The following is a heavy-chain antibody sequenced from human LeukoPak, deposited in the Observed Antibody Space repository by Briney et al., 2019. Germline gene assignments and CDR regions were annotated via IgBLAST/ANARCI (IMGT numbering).Heavy chain of an antibody. Sequence: GGSLRLSCAASGFTFSSYGMHWVRQASGKGLEWVGRIRSKANSYATAYAASVKGRFTISRDDSKNTAYLQMNSLKTEDTAVYYCTGQRPAVFYYYYYMDVWGKGTTVTVSS. CDR1: GFTFSSYG. CDR3: TGQRPAVFYYYYYMDV. J-gene: IGHJ6*03. CDR2: IRSKANSYAT. D-gene: IGHD2-2*01. V-gene: IGHV3-73*01.